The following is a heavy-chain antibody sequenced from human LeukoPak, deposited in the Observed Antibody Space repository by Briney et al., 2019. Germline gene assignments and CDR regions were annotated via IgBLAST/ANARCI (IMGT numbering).Heavy chain of an antibody. CDR1: GFTFSSYS. CDR2: ISGSSSTI. D-gene: IGHD3-10*01. V-gene: IGHV3-48*01. CDR3: ARNPAAWFGELSSWFDP. J-gene: IGHJ5*02. Sequence: GGSLRLSCAASGFTFSSYSMNWVRQAPGKGLEWGSYISGSSSTIYYADSVKGRFTISRDNGKNTLYLQMSSLKTDDSAVYYCARNPAAWFGELSSWFDPWGQGTLVTVSS.